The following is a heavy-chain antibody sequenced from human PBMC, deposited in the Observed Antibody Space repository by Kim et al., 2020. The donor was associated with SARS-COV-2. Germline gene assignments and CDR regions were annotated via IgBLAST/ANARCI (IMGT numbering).Heavy chain of an antibody. CDR3: ARENSGAADYYYGMDV. V-gene: IGHV1-2*02. D-gene: IGHD6-13*01. Sequence: KFQGRVTMTRDTSISTAYMELSRLRSDDTAVYYCARENSGAADYYYGMDVWGQGTTVTVSS. J-gene: IGHJ6*02.